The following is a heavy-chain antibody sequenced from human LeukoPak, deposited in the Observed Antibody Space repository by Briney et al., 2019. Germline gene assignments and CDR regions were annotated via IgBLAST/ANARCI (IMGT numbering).Heavy chain of an antibody. Sequence: GGSLRLSCAASGFTLSRHAMHWVRQAPGKGLEWVSAISSSSSYIYYADSVKGRFTISRDNAKNSLYLQMNSLRAEDTAVYYCAGALVAYYYDSSGPRAFDIWGQGTMVTVSS. CDR2: ISSSSSYI. CDR1: GFTLSRHA. D-gene: IGHD3-22*01. V-gene: IGHV3-21*01. CDR3: AGALVAYYYDSSGPRAFDI. J-gene: IGHJ3*02.